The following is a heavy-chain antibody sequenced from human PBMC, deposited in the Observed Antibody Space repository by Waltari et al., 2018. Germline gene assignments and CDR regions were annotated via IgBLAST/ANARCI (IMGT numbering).Heavy chain of an antibody. Sequence: VHLLESGAGLVQPGGSLRLSCAPSGFTFSSYWTHLVRQAPGKGLLGVSRINGDGGSTSYADSVKGRFTISRDNANNTLYLQMNSLRAEDTAVYYCTRTRYCSTTTCQVDWFDPWGQGTLVTVSS. D-gene: IGHD2-2*01. V-gene: IGHV3-74*01. CDR2: INGDGGST. J-gene: IGHJ5*02. CDR1: GFTFSSYW. CDR3: TRTRYCSTTTCQVDWFDP.